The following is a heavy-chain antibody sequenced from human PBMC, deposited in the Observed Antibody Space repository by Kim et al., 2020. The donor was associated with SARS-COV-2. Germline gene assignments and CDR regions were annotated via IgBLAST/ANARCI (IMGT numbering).Heavy chain of an antibody. CDR1: GGSISSYY. Sequence: SETLSLTCTVSGGSISSYYWSWIRQPPGKGLEWIGYIFYSGNTNYNPSLKSRVTISVDTSKNQFSLKLSSVTAADTAVYYCARVRFYDFWSGSHNPYYFDYWGQGTLVTAPQ. CDR2: IFYSGNT. J-gene: IGHJ4*02. CDR3: ARVRFYDFWSGSHNPYYFDY. V-gene: IGHV4-59*01. D-gene: IGHD3-3*01.